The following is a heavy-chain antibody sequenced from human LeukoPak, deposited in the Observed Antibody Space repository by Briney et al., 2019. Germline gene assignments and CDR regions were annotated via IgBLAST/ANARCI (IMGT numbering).Heavy chain of an antibody. CDR1: GYSFTSYW. V-gene: IGHV5-51*01. D-gene: IGHD3-22*01. Sequence: GESLKISCKGSGYSFTSYWIGWVRQMPGKGLERMGIIYPGDSDTRYSPSFQGQVTISADKSISTAYLQWSSLKASDTAMYYCARQGGLYYYDSSGSKYYFDYWGQGTLVTVSS. J-gene: IGHJ4*02. CDR3: ARQGGLYYYDSSGSKYYFDY. CDR2: IYPGDSDT.